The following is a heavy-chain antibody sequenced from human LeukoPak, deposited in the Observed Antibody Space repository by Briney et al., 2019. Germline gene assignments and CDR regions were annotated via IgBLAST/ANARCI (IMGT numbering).Heavy chain of an antibody. V-gene: IGHV3-48*03. D-gene: IGHD3-10*01. J-gene: IGHJ6*03. CDR2: ISSSGSTI. Sequence: GGSLRLSCAASGLTFNNYVMNWVRQAPGKGLEWVSYISSSGSTIYYADSVKGRFTISRDNAKNSLYLQMNSLRAEDTAVYYCARGPYASGTYGRRGWVHYMDVWGKGTTVTISS. CDR1: GLTFNNYV. CDR3: ARGPYASGTYGRRGWVHYMDV.